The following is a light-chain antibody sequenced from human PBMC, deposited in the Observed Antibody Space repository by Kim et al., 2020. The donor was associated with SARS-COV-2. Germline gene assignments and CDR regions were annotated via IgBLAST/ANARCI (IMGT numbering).Light chain of an antibody. V-gene: IGLV3-19*01. CDR3: NSRDSNDNVV. CDR2: GKN. Sequence: SSELTQDPAVSVALGQTVRITCQGDSLRSYYATWYQQKPGQAPILVIYGKNNRPSGIPERFSGSSSGNTASLTITGTQAGDEADYYCNSRDSNDNVVFDG. CDR1: SLRSYY. J-gene: IGLJ2*01.